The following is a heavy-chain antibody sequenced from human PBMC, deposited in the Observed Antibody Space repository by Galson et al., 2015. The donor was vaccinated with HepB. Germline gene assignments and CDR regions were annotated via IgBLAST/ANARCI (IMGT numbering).Heavy chain of an antibody. J-gene: IGHJ6*02. CDR3: VVVPAAIYYYYGMDV. CDR1: GYTFTSYG. CDR2: ISAYNGNT. V-gene: IGHV1-18*04. D-gene: IGHD2-2*01. Sequence: QSGAEVKKPGASVKVSCKASGYTFTSYGISWVRQAPGQGLEWMGWISAYNGNTNYARKLQGRVTMTTDTSTSTAYMELRSLRSDDTAVYYCVVVPAAIYYYYGMDVWGQGTTVTVSS.